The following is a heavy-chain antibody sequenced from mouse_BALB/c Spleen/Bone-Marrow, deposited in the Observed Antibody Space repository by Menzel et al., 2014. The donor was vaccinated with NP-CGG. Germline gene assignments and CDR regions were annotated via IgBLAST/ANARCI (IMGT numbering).Heavy chain of an antibody. V-gene: IGHV1-69*02. CDR1: GYTFTSYW. CDR3: TRQYGNYYAMDY. D-gene: IGHD2-10*02. Sequence: QVQLQQSGAELVRPGASAKVSCKASGYTFTSYWINWVKQRPGQGLEWIGNIYPSDSYTNYNQNFKDKATLTVDKSSSTAYMQLSSTRSEDSAVYDYTRQYGNYYAMDYWGQGTTTTVS. J-gene: IGHJ4*01. CDR2: IYPSDSYT.